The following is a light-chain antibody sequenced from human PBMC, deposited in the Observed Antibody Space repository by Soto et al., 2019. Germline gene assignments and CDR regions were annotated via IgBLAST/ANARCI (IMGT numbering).Light chain of an antibody. Sequence: EIVLTQSPGTLSLSPGDRATLSCRASQSINNNYLAWYQQKPGQPPSLLIYGASSRATGIPDRFSGSGSRTAFTLSISRLEPEDFAVYYCQQYGTSPPLTFGGGTKVDIK. J-gene: IGKJ4*01. CDR1: QSINNNY. CDR3: QQYGTSPPLT. V-gene: IGKV3-20*01. CDR2: GAS.